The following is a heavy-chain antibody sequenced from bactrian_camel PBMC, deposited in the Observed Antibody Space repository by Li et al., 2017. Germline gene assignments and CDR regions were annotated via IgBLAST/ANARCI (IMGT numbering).Heavy chain of an antibody. J-gene: IGHJ4*01. V-gene: IGHV3S54*01. D-gene: IGHD6*01. Sequence: HVQLVESGGGSVQPGGSLTLSCVVSGSTTSLNCMGWFRQPTGKEHEGVASIDLFHGATNYADFVKGRFTISRDSAKKTLYLQMNNLQPEDTATYYCAEGRGSRGERCYPLNYWGQGTQVTVS. CDR3: AEGRGSRGERCYPLNY. CDR1: GSTTSLNC. CDR2: IDLFHGAT.